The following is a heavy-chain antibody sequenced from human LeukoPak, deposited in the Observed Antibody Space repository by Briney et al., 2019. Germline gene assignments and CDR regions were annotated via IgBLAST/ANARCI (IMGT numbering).Heavy chain of an antibody. CDR2: INPNSGGT. V-gene: IGHV1-2*02. D-gene: IGHD3-16*02. CDR3: ARDFNVHLGDGLIDY. Sequence: ASVKVSCKASGYTFTGYYMHWVRQAPGQGLEWMGWINPNSGGTKNTQKFQGRVTVTRDTSISTAYMELSRLRSDDTAVYYCARDFNVHLGDGLIDYWGQGTLLTVSS. J-gene: IGHJ4*02. CDR1: GYTFTGYY.